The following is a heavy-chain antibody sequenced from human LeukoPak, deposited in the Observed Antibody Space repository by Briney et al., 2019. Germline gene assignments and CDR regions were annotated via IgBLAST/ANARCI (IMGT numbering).Heavy chain of an antibody. J-gene: IGHJ3*01. V-gene: IGHV1-2*02. Sequence: ASVKVSCKASGYTFSEYYIHWVRQAPGQGLEWMGWINPDTGGTSYAQKSQGRVTMTWDTSTSTAYMDLNRLRFDDTAVYFCARKYLQGPGPNLDAFDLWGQGTMVTVSS. CDR2: INPDTGGT. CDR1: GYTFSEYY. D-gene: IGHD3-10*01. CDR3: ARKYLQGPGPNLDAFDL.